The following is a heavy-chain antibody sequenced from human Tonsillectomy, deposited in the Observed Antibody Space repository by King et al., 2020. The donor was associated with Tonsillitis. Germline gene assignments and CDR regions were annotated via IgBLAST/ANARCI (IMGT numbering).Heavy chain of an antibody. Sequence: QLVQSGAEVKKPGASVKVSCKASGYTFTDYYIHWVRQAPGQGLEWMGWINPHSGDTRYAQNFQGRVTMTRDTSISTAYMELTGLTSDDTAVYYCARDLLEAVAVYFFASWGQGTLVTVSS. CDR1: GYTFTDYY. CDR3: ARDLLEAVAVYFFAS. D-gene: IGHD6-19*01. CDR2: INPHSGDT. V-gene: IGHV1-2*02. J-gene: IGHJ5*01.